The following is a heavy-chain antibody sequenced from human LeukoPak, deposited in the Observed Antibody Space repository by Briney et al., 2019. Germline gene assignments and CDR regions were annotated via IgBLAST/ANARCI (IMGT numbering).Heavy chain of an antibody. D-gene: IGHD3-10*01. Sequence: GGSLRLSCAASGFTFDDYGMSWVRQAPGKGLEWVGFIRSKAYGGTTEYAASVKGRFTISRDDSKSIAYLQMNSLKTEDTAVYYCTRESRSITMVRGVIISGYYYYMDVWGKGTTVTISS. V-gene: IGHV3-49*04. J-gene: IGHJ6*03. CDR3: TRESRSITMVRGVIISGYYYYMDV. CDR2: IRSKAYGGTT. CDR1: GFTFDDYG.